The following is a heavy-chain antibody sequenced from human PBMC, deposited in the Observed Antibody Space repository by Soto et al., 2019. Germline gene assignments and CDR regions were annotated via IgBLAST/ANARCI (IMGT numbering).Heavy chain of an antibody. CDR2: ISYDGSNK. CDR3: AKAMIVTTPYYFDY. CDR1: GFTFSSYG. J-gene: IGHJ4*02. Sequence: GGSLRLSCAASGFTFSSYGMHWVRQAPGKGLEWVAVISYDGSNKYYADSVKGRFTISRDNSKNTLYLQMNSLRAEDTAVYYCAKAMIVTTPYYFDYWGQGTLVTVSS. D-gene: IGHD3-22*01. V-gene: IGHV3-30*18.